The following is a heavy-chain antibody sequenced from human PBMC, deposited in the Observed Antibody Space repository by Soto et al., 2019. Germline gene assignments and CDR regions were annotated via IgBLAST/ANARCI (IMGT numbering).Heavy chain of an antibody. Sequence: SETLSLTCTVSGGSISSYYWSWIRQPPGKGLEWIGYIYYSGSTNYNPSLKSRVTISVDTSKNQFSLKLSSVTAADTAVYYCARVEVGYCSSTSCYYFDYWGQGTLVTVSS. J-gene: IGHJ4*02. D-gene: IGHD2-2*01. V-gene: IGHV4-59*01. CDR2: IYYSGST. CDR1: GGSISSYY. CDR3: ARVEVGYCSSTSCYYFDY.